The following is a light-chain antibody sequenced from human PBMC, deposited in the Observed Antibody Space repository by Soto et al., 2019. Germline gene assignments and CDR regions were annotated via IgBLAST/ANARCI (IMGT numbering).Light chain of an antibody. CDR2: DAS. Sequence: EIVLTQSPATLSLSPGERATLSCRASQSVSSYLAWYQQKPGQAPRLLIYDASNRATGIPARFSGSGSGTDFTLTISSLEPEDVGVYCCQQRSNWLTFGGGTKVDIK. CDR1: QSVSSY. CDR3: QQRSNWLT. V-gene: IGKV3-11*01. J-gene: IGKJ4*01.